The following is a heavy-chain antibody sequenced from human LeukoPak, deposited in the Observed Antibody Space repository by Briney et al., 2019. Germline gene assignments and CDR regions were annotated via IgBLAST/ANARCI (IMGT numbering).Heavy chain of an antibody. J-gene: IGHJ3*02. CDR3: AREVDYYDSSGTHDALDI. D-gene: IGHD3-22*01. CDR2: IYTSGST. V-gene: IGHV4-4*07. Sequence: SETLSLTCTVSGGSISSYYWSWIRQPAGKGLEWIGHIYTSGSTNYNPSLKSRVTMSVDTSKNQFSLKLSSVTAADTAVYYCAREVDYYDSSGTHDALDIWGQGTMVTVSS. CDR1: GGSISSYY.